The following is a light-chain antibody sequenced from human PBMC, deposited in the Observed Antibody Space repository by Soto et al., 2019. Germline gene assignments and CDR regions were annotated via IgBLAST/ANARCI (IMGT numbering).Light chain of an antibody. V-gene: IGKV3-20*01. CDR1: ESLSSTY. CDR2: GAS. Sequence: EVVLTQSPGTLSLSPGERATLSCRASESLSSTYLAWYQQKPGQSPRLLIYGASSRATGIPDRFSGSGSGTDFTLTIGRLEPEDFAVYDCQRSGSAPPYTFGAGTRLDI. J-gene: IGKJ2*01. CDR3: QRSGSAPPYT.